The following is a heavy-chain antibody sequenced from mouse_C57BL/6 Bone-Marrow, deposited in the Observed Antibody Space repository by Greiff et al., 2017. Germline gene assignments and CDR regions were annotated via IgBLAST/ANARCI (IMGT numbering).Heavy chain of an antibody. V-gene: IGHV1-55*01. Sequence: QVHVKQSGAELVKPGASVKMSCKASGYTFTSYWITWVKQRPGQGLEWIGDIYPGSGSTNYNEKFKSKATLTVDTSSSTAYMQLSSLTSEDSAVYYCARSYDYDGFAYWGQGTLVTVSA. D-gene: IGHD2-4*01. J-gene: IGHJ3*01. CDR3: ARSYDYDGFAY. CDR1: GYTFTSYW. CDR2: IYPGSGST.